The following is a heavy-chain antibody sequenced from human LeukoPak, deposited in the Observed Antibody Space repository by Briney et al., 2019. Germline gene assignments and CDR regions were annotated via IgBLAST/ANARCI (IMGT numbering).Heavy chain of an antibody. CDR2: ISGSGGST. Sequence: QPGGPLRLSCAASGFTFSSYAMSWVRQAPGKGLEWVSTISGSGGSTYYADSVKGRFTISRDNSKNTLYLQMNSLRAEDTAVYYCAKRIAAAGLNFDYWGQGTLVTVSS. D-gene: IGHD6-25*01. V-gene: IGHV3-23*01. CDR1: GFTFSSYA. J-gene: IGHJ4*02. CDR3: AKRIAAAGLNFDY.